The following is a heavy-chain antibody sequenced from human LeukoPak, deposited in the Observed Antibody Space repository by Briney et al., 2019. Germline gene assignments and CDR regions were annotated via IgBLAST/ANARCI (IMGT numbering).Heavy chain of an antibody. Sequence: SEALSLTCTVSGGSISSYYCSWIRQPAGKGLEWIGRIYSTGSTNYNPSLKSRVTMSVDTSKNQSSLRLRSVTAADTAVYYCARQIASAGTSGFDCWGQGALVTVAS. CDR1: GGSISSYY. D-gene: IGHD6-13*01. CDR3: ARQIASAGTSGFDC. J-gene: IGHJ4*02. V-gene: IGHV4-4*07. CDR2: IYSTGST.